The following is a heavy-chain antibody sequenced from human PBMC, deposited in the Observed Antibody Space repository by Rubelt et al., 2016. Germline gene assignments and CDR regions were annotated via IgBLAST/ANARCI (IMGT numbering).Heavy chain of an antibody. V-gene: IGHV4-34*01. D-gene: IGHD4-17*01. Sequence: LRLSCAASGFTFSSYGMNWVRQAPGKGLEWIGEINHSGSTNYNPSLKSRVTVSVDTSQNQFSLRLSSVTAADTAVYYCARGPYGDYDVDEDYHFYYMDVWGKGTTVTVSS. CDR3: ARGPYGDYDVDEDYHFYYMDV. CDR1: GFTFSSYG. J-gene: IGHJ6*03. CDR2: INHSGST.